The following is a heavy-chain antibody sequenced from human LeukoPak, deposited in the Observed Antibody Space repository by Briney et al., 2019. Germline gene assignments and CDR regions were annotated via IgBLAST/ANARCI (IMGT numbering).Heavy chain of an antibody. J-gene: IGHJ3*02. CDR2: IIPIFGTA. CDR3: ARANSYYDYVWGSYRPDAFDI. D-gene: IGHD3-16*02. CDR1: AGTFSSYA. V-gene: IGHV1-69*13. Sequence: ASVKVSCKASAGTFSSYAISWVRQAPGQGLEWMGGIIPIFGTANYAQKFQGRVTITADESTSTAYMELSSLRSEDTAVYYCARANSYYDYVWGSYRPDAFDIWGQGTMVTVSS.